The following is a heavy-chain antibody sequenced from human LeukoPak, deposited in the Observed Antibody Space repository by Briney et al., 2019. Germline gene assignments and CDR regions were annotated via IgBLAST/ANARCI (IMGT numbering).Heavy chain of an antibody. D-gene: IGHD3-10*01. CDR3: TIQLLWFGELLDGDY. J-gene: IGHJ4*02. CDR2: IKSKTDGGTT. CDR1: GLTFSNAW. V-gene: IGHV3-15*01. Sequence: GGSLRLSCAASGLTFSNAWMSWVRQAPGKGLEWVGRIKSKTDGGTTDYAAPVKGRFTISRDDSKNTLYLQMNSLKTEDTAVYYCTIQLLWFGELLDGDYWGQGTLVTVSS.